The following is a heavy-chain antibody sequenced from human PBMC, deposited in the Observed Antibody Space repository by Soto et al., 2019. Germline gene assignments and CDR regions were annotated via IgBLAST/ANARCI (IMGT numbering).Heavy chain of an antibody. V-gene: IGHV3-30*18. D-gene: IGHD3-9*01. CDR1: GFSFSSSG. CDR2: IFYDGSKI. Sequence: GGSLRLSCAASGFSFSSSGMHWVRQAPGKGLEWVADIFYDGSKIHYADSVKGRFTISRDNSKNTVHLQMNSLRPEDTAVYYCAKDLTGPYDYWGQGTLGTVSS. J-gene: IGHJ4*02. CDR3: AKDLTGPYDY.